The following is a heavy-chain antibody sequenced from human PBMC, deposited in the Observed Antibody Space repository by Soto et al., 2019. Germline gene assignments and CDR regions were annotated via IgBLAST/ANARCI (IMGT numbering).Heavy chain of an antibody. Sequence: QVQLVESGGSVVQPGRSLRLSCAASGFTFSTYGMHWVRQAPGKGLEWVAVISYDGTNTYYAASVEGRFTISRDNSKNTVFLQRTSLRSEATAVYYCAKDGKSVMQLWVLEYTWCDPWGQGTLVTVSS. D-gene: IGHD5-18*01. V-gene: IGHV3-30*18. CDR1: GFTFSTYG. CDR3: AKDGKSVMQLWVLEYTWCDP. CDR2: ISYDGTNT. J-gene: IGHJ5*02.